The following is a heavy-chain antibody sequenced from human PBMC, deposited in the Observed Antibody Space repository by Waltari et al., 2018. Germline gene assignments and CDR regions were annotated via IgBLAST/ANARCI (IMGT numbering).Heavy chain of an antibody. D-gene: IGHD3-10*01. Sequence: QLQLQESGPGLVKPSETLSLTCSVSGDSVTSGSYYWGWIRQPPRKGREWIGIMYYRVSSYSIPSLKSRVTISGDTSKNQFSLKLSSVAAADTAVYYCARAFGSGSYAWFDSWGQGTLVTVSS. J-gene: IGHJ5*01. V-gene: IGHV4-39*01. CDR3: ARAFGSGSYAWFDS. CDR2: MYYRVSS. CDR1: GDSVTSGSYY.